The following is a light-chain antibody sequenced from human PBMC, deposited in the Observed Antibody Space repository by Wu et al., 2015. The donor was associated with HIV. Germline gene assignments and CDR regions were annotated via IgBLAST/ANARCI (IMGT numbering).Light chain of an antibody. V-gene: IGKV1-8*01. CDR1: QDIGTY. CDR2: AAS. CDR3: QQYDTFPLN. Sequence: AIQLVQSPSSLSASTGDTVTITCRASQDIGTYLSWYQQRPGRPPKPLVSAASTLETGVPSRFRGSGSGTQFSLTISCLQSADFATYFCQQYDTFPLNFGGGTTVDVK. J-gene: IGKJ4*01.